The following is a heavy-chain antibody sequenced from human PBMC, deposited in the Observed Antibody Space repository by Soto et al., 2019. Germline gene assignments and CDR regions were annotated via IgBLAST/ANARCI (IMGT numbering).Heavy chain of an antibody. CDR2: IIPVFPTT. J-gene: IGHJ5*02. CDR3: ARSRDTTWIQVPVPADWFEP. D-gene: IGHD5-12*01. CDR1: GGAFSGYA. Sequence: SVTLSFKASGGAFSGYAISWVRQAPGQGLEWMGGIIPVFPTTNYAQKFQGRVTITADISTSTSYMELSGLTSDDTAVYYCARSRDTTWIQVPVPADWFEPWGQVTPVT. V-gene: IGHV1-69*06.